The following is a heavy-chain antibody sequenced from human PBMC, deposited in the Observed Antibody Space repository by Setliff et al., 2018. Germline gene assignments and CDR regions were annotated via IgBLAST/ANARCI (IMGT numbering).Heavy chain of an antibody. J-gene: IGHJ3*02. Sequence: PGGSLRLSCAASGLSFSNVWMNWVRQAPGKGLEWVGRVKSKTDGGTTDYAAPVKGRFTISRDDSKSTLYLQMSSLKTEDTAVYYCAAAPAGSDVFDMWGQGTMVTVSS. V-gene: IGHV3-15*01. CDR3: AAAPAGSDVFDM. CDR1: GLSFSNVW. CDR2: VKSKTDGGTT. D-gene: IGHD6-25*01.